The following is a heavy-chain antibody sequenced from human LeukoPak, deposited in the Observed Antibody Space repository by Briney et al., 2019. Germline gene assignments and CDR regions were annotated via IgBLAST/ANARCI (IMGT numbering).Heavy chain of an antibody. Sequence: PGGSLRLSCAASRFTFSSYAMNWVRQAPGKGLEWVSAISGSGGGIYYTDSVKGRFTISRDNSKNTLYLQMNSLRAEDTAVYYCAKVWGSYSTGYFDYWGQGTLVTVSS. J-gene: IGHJ4*02. CDR3: AKVWGSYSTGYFDY. CDR1: RFTFSSYA. D-gene: IGHD1-26*01. V-gene: IGHV3-23*01. CDR2: ISGSGGGI.